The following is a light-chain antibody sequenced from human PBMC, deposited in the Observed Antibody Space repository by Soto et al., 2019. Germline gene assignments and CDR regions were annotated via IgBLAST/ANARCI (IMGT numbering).Light chain of an antibody. CDR1: QTISSW. CDR3: QQYDNLPLT. J-gene: IGKJ4*01. Sequence: DIQMTQSPSTLSGSVGEIVTITCRASQTISSWLAGYQQKPGKAPKIMIYDASNLETGVPSRFSGSGSGTDFTFTISSLQPEDIATYYCQQYDNLPLTLGGGTKVDIK. V-gene: IGKV1-33*01. CDR2: DAS.